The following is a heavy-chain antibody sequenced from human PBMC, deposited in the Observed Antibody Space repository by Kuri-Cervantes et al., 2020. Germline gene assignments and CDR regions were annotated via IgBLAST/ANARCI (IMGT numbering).Heavy chain of an antibody. V-gene: IGHV6-1*01. Sequence: SQTLSLTCAISGDSVSSNSAAWNWIRRSPSRGLEWLGRTYYRSQWFNDYAVSVKSRITINPDTSKNQFSLQLNSVTPDDAAVYYCARGAATTGNDYWGQGTLVTVSS. CDR2: TYYRSQWFN. D-gene: IGHD1-1*01. J-gene: IGHJ4*02. CDR3: ARGAATTGNDY. CDR1: GDSVSSNSAA.